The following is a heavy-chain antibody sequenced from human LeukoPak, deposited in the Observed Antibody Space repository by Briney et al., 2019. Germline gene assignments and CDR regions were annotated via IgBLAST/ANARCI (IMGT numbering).Heavy chain of an antibody. CDR2: ISGSGGST. J-gene: IGHJ4*02. CDR3: AKDSYFWSGFDY. Sequence: GGSLRLSCAASGFTFSSYAMSWVRQAPGKGLEWVSAISGSGGSTYYADSVKGRFTISRDNSKNTLYLQMNSLRAGDTAVYYCAKDSYFWSGFDYWGQGTLVTVSS. V-gene: IGHV3-23*01. CDR1: GFTFSSYA. D-gene: IGHD3-3*01.